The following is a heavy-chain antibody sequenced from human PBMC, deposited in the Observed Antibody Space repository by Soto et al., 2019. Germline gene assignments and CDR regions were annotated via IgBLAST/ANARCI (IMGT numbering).Heavy chain of an antibody. J-gene: IGHJ5*02. CDR1: GGSFSGYY. Sequence: QVQLQQWGAGLLKPSETLSLTCAVYGGSFSGYYWSWIRQPPGKGLEWIGEINHSGSTNYNPSLKGRVTISVDTSKNQFSLKLSSVTAADTAVYYCARGKRITMVRGVIPNWFDPWGQGTLVTVSS. D-gene: IGHD3-10*01. V-gene: IGHV4-34*01. CDR2: INHSGST. CDR3: ARGKRITMVRGVIPNWFDP.